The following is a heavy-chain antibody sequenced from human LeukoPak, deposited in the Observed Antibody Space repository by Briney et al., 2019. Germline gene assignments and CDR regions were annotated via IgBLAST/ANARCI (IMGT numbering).Heavy chain of an antibody. CDR3: ARAAGYSSGWSSGT. J-gene: IGHJ4*02. Sequence: ASVKVSCKASGYTFTDYYIHWVRQAPGQGLEWMGWINPNSGGTNYAQKFQGRVTVTRDTSISAAYMELSRLTSDDTAVYYCARAAGYSSGWSSGTWGQGTLVTVSS. CDR1: GYTFTDYY. V-gene: IGHV1-2*02. CDR2: INPNSGGT. D-gene: IGHD6-19*01.